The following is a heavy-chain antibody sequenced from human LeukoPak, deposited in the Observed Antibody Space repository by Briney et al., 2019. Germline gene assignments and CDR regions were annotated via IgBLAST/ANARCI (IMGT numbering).Heavy chain of an antibody. CDR2: ISGSTGRT. D-gene: IGHD2-15*01. Sequence: GGSLRLSCAASGFTFSSYAMTWVRQAPGKGLEWVSAISGSTGRTYYADSVKGRFTISRDNSKNTLYLQMNNLRAEDTAVYYCAPRVVGSAPFDYWGQGTLVTVSS. V-gene: IGHV3-23*01. CDR1: GFTFSSYA. J-gene: IGHJ4*02. CDR3: APRVVGSAPFDY.